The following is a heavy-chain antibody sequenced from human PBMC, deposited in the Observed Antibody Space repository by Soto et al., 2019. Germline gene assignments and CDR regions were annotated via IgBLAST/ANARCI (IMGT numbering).Heavy chain of an antibody. CDR1: GGSITSSSYY. J-gene: IGHJ5*02. V-gene: IGHV4-39*01. CDR2: IYYSGTT. Sequence: QLHLRESGPGLGKPTETLSLTCTVSGGSITSSSYYWGWIRQPPGKGLEWIGSIYYSGTTYYNTALESRVTSTEDTSKNQVSLKVSSVTAADTAVYYCATEEMGGSYVYTFDPWGQGTLVTVSS. CDR3: ATEEMGGSYVYTFDP. D-gene: IGHD1-26*01.